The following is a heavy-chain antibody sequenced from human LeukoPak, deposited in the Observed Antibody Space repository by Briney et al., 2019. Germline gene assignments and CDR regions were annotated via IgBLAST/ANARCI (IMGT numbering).Heavy chain of an antibody. J-gene: IGHJ4*02. CDR1: GFTFSSYS. Sequence: PGGSLRLSCAASGFTFSSYSMNWVRQAPGKGLEWVSSISSSSSYIYYAGSVKGRFTISRDNAKNSLYLQMNSLRAEDTAVYYCARGFDTMVRGVNDYWGQGTLVTVSS. V-gene: IGHV3-21*01. D-gene: IGHD3-10*01. CDR2: ISSSSSYI. CDR3: ARGFDTMVRGVNDY.